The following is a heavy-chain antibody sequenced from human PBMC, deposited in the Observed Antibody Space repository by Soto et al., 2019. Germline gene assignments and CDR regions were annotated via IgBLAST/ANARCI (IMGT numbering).Heavy chain of an antibody. D-gene: IGHD7-27*01. CDR2: ISAASDT. CDR3: ARGVLGPGDYYYGMDV. Sequence: GGSLRLSCAASGFKFSNYAMSWVRQAPGKGLEWVSLISAASDTYYPVSVQGRFTASRDNAKKSLYLQMNSLRAGDTAVYYCARGVLGPGDYYYGMDVWGQGTTVTVSS. CDR1: GFKFSNYA. V-gene: IGHV3-13*01. J-gene: IGHJ6*02.